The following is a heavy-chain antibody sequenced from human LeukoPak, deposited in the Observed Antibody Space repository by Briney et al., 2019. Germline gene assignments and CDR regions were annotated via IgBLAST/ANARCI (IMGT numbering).Heavy chain of an antibody. CDR2: SSAYNGDT. J-gene: IGHJ3*02. CDR3: ARGLQENLAWLQAFSAFDI. Sequence: ASVKVSCKASGGTFSSYAISWVRQAPGQGLEWMGWSSAYNGDTNYAQKLQGRVTMTTDTSTSTAYMELRSLRSDDTAVYYCARGLQENLAWLQAFSAFDIWGQGTMVTVSS. D-gene: IGHD6-19*01. CDR1: GGTFSSYA. V-gene: IGHV1-18*01.